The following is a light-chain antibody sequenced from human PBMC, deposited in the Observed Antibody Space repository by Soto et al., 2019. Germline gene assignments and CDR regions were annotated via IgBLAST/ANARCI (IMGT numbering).Light chain of an antibody. V-gene: IGKV3-20*01. Sequence: DIVLTQSPGTLSLSPGDRATLSCRASQSVSTNYLAWYQQKPGLAPRLLVYGASRRATGIPDRFSGSGSGTDFTLTISRLEPEDFAVYYCQQYDNWPRTFGQGTKVDIK. CDR1: QSVSTNY. J-gene: IGKJ1*01. CDR2: GAS. CDR3: QQYDNWPRT.